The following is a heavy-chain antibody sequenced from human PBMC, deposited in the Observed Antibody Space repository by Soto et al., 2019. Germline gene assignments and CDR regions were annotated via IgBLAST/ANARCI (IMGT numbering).Heavy chain of an antibody. Sequence: ASVKVSCKASGYTFTSYYMHWVRQAPGQGLEWMGIINPSGGSTSYAQKFQGRVTMTRDTSTSTVYMELSSLRSEDTAVYYCARAFWFGGPEYYFDYWGQGTLVTVSS. D-gene: IGHD3-10*01. CDR3: ARAFWFGGPEYYFDY. J-gene: IGHJ4*02. CDR2: INPSGGST. CDR1: GYTFTSYY. V-gene: IGHV1-46*01.